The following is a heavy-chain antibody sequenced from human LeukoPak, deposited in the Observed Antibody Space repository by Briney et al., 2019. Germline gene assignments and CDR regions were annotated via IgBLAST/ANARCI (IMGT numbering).Heavy chain of an antibody. CDR2: IWYDGSNK. D-gene: IGHD3-10*01. V-gene: IGHV3-33*01. Sequence: GGSLRLSCAASGFTFSRYCMHSVRQAPGKGLEWVAVIWYDGSNKYYVDSGKGRFTISRDKFKNTLYLQMNTLRAEDTPVYYCSRDGQTMVRGLDYWGQGTLVTVSS. CDR3: SRDGQTMVRGLDY. CDR1: GFTFSRYC. J-gene: IGHJ4*02.